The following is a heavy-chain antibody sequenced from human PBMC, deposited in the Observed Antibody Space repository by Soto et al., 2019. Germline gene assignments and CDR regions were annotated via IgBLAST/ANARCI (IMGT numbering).Heavy chain of an antibody. CDR2: IYYSGST. CDR3: ARVRDGYNYVFDY. Sequence: SETLSLTCTVSGGSVSSGSYYWSWIRQPPGKGLEWIGYIYYSGSTNYNPSLKSRVTISVDTSKNQFSLKLSSVTAADTAVYYCARVRDGYNYVFDYWGQGTLVTVSS. CDR1: GGSVSSGSYY. V-gene: IGHV4-61*01. D-gene: IGHD5-12*01. J-gene: IGHJ4*02.